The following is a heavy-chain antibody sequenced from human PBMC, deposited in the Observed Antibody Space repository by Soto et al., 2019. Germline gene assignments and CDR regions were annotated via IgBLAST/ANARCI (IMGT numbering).Heavy chain of an antibody. CDR1: GGTFSSYA. J-gene: IGHJ6*02. CDR3: ARSQGSSTSLEIYYYYYYGMDV. V-gene: IGHV1-69*01. CDR2: IIPISGTA. Sequence: QVQLVQSGAEVKKPGSSVKVSCKASGGTFSSYAISWVRQAPGQGLEWMGGIIPISGTANYAQKFQGRVTIPADESTSTAYMELSSLRSEDTAVYYCARSQGSSTSLEIYYYYYYGMDVWGHGTTVTVSS. D-gene: IGHD2-2*01.